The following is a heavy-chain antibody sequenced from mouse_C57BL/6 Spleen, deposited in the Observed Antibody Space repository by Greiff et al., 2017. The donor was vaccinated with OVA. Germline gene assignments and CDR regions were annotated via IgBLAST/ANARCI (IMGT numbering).Heavy chain of an antibody. V-gene: IGHV1-81*01. CDR2: IYPRSGNT. CDR1: GYTFTSYG. CDR3: ARGGKDAMDY. J-gene: IGHJ4*01. Sequence: VKLVESGAELARPGASVKLSCKASGYTFTSYGISWVKQRTGQGLEWIGEIYPRSGNTYYNEKFKGKATLTADKSSSTAYMELRSLTSEDSAVYFCARGGKDAMDYWGQGTSVTVSS. D-gene: IGHD1-1*01.